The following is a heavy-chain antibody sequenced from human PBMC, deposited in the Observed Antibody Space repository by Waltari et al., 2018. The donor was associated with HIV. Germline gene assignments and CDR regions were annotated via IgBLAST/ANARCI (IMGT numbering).Heavy chain of an antibody. V-gene: IGHV1-18*01. D-gene: IGHD3-22*01. J-gene: IGHJ4*02. CDR3: ARGWHYYDTSGYYSYFDY. CDR2: ISAHTGNT. CDR1: GYTFTSYG. Sequence: QVQLVQSGAEVKKPGASVKVSCKAAGYTFTSYGIGWVRQAPGQGLEWMGWISAHTGNTKYEQKFQGGVTLTTDTSTSIAYMELRSLRSDDTAVYYCARGWHYYDTSGYYSYFDYWGQGTLVTVSS.